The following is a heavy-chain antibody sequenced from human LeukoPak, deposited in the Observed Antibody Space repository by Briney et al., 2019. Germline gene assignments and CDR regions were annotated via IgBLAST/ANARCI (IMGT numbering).Heavy chain of an antibody. Sequence: PSETLSLTCAVSGDSISSNSWWSWVRLPPGKGLEWIGNFHYSGSNSYNPSLKSRVTISVDTSNNQFSLRLGSVTAADTAIYHCARHCCSAPSKRVFDIWGQGTMVTVSS. CDR2: FHYSGSN. CDR3: ARHCCSAPSKRVFDI. J-gene: IGHJ3*02. CDR1: GDSISSNSW. D-gene: IGHD2-15*01. V-gene: IGHV4-39*01.